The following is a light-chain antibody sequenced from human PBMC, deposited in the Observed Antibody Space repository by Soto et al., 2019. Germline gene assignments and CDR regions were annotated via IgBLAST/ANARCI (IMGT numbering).Light chain of an antibody. J-gene: IGKJ5*01. V-gene: IGKV3-11*01. Sequence: EIVLTQSPATLSLSPGERATLSGRTSQTIRGRLNWYQQRPGQAPSLLIYDTSNRATDIPARFSGSGSGTDFILNVSSLDPEDFGVYFCQQRHSLPITFGQGTRLDIK. CDR2: DTS. CDR1: QTIRGR. CDR3: QQRHSLPIT.